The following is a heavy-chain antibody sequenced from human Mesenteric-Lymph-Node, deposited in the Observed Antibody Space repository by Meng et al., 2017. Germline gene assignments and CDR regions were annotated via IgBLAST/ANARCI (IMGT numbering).Heavy chain of an antibody. V-gene: IGHV1-8*01. J-gene: IGHJ5*02. CDR2: MNPNSGNT. D-gene: IGHD3-22*01. CDR3: ARGGYYDSSGYLVRRFDP. CDR1: GYTFTSYD. Sequence: ASVKVSCKASGYTFTSYDINWVRQATGQGLEWMGWMNPNSGNTGYAQKFQGRVTMTTDTPTTTAYLEVRSLGSEDTAVYYCARGGYYDSSGYLVRRFDPWGQGTLVTVSS.